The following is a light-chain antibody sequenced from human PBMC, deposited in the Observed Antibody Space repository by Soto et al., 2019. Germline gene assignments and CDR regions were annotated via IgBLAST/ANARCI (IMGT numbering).Light chain of an antibody. J-gene: IGLJ2*01. Sequence: QSVLTQPPSASGTPGQRVTISCSGSSSNIGTYSVNWYQQLPGAAPKLLIYTNNQRPSGVPDRFSGSKSGTSASLAISGLQSGDEANYYCAAWDDSLNGVVFGGGTKLTVL. V-gene: IGLV1-44*01. CDR1: SSNIGTYS. CDR2: TNN. CDR3: AAWDDSLNGVV.